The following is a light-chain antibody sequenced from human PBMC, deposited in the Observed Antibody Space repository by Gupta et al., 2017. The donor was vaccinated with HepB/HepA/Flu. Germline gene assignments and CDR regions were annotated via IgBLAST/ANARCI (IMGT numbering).Light chain of an antibody. CDR3: QQYGSSLWT. CDR2: GAS. Sequence: EIVLTQSPGTLSLSPGERATLSCRASQSVSSSYLAWYQQKPGQAPRLLIYGASSRATGMPDRISGSGSGTDFTLTISRLEPEDFAVYYCQQYGSSLWTFGQGTKVEIK. V-gene: IGKV3-20*01. CDR1: QSVSSSY. J-gene: IGKJ1*01.